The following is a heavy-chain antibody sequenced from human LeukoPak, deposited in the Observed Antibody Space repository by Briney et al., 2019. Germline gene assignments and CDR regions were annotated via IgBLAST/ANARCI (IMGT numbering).Heavy chain of an antibody. V-gene: IGHV1-24*01. CDR3: ATDLAYCSGGSCYDY. Sequence: GASVKVSCKVSGYTLTELSMHWVRQAPGKGLEWMGGFDPEDGETIYAQKSQGRVTMTQDTSTDTAYMELSSLRSEDTGVYYCATDLAYCSGGSCYDYWGQGTLVTVSS. CDR1: GYTLTELS. D-gene: IGHD2-15*01. J-gene: IGHJ4*02. CDR2: FDPEDGET.